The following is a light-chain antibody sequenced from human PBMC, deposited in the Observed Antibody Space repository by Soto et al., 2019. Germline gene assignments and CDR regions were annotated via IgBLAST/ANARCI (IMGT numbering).Light chain of an antibody. CDR3: QQYGSSPWIT. Sequence: EIVLTQSPGNLSLSPGERATLSCRASQSVSSSYLAWYQQKPGQAPRLLIYGASSRATGIPDRFSGSGSGTDFTLTISRLEPEDFAVYYCQQYGSSPWITFGQGTRLEIK. J-gene: IGKJ5*01. CDR1: QSVSSSY. V-gene: IGKV3-20*01. CDR2: GAS.